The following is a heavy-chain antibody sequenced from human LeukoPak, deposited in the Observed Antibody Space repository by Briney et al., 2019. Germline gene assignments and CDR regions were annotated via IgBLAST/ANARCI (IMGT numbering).Heavy chain of an antibody. Sequence: SETLSLTCTASGGSTSHYFWNWIRQTPGKGLEWIGYVYYSGSTVYNPSLQSRVSISIDTSKKQISLKLSSVTAADTAVYYCARDLHRYSYGACHYWGQGTLVSVSS. CDR2: VYYSGST. V-gene: IGHV4-59*01. J-gene: IGHJ4*02. CDR3: ARDLHRYSYGACHY. D-gene: IGHD3-16*01. CDR1: GGSTSHYF.